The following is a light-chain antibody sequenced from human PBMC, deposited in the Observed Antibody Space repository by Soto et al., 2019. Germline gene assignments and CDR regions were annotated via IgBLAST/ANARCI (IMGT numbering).Light chain of an antibody. V-gene: IGKV3-20*01. Sequence: EIVLTQSPGTVSLAPGERSTLSCSVSQSVSSSYLARYQQKPGQAPRLLIYGASSRATGIPDRFSGSGSGTDFTLTISRPEPEDFAVYYCQQYGSSPLTFGGGTKVDI. J-gene: IGKJ4*01. CDR1: QSVSSSY. CDR2: GAS. CDR3: QQYGSSPLT.